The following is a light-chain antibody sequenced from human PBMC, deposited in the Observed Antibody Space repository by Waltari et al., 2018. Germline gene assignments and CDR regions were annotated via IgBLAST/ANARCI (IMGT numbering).Light chain of an antibody. J-gene: IGKJ5*01. CDR3: MQSMQAPIT. CDR2: EVS. V-gene: IGKV2D-29*01. Sequence: DIVMNKTPLSLSVTPGQPASISCKSNQRLLHTNGKTYLYWFLQKPGQPPQPLIYEVSNRFSGVPDRFSGSESGTDFTLKISRVEAEDVGVYYCMQSMQAPITFGQGTRLEI. CDR1: QRLLHTNGKTY.